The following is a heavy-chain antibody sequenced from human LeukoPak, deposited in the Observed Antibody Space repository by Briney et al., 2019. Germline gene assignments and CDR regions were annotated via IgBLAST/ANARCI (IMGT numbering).Heavy chain of an antibody. J-gene: IGHJ3*02. Sequence: PGRSLRLSCVASGFTFSRYDMHWAPHAPGKGLEWVEVISKEGSKKYHAQYVKGRFTIPRDNSKNTLYVQMNSRRPGDTAVYYWTKGRGSFDMGGQGTMVTVS. V-gene: IGHV3-30*18. CDR2: ISKEGSKK. D-gene: IGHD3-10*01. CDR3: TKGRGSFDM. CDR1: GFTFSRYD.